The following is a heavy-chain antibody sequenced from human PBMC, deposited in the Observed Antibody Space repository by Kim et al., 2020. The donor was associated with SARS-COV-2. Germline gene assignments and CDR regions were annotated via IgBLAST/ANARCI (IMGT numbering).Heavy chain of an antibody. CDR3: ARNWHYNNYAIDG. D-gene: IGHD1-1*01. CDR2: ISTSGSTR. V-gene: IGHV3-48*03. Sequence: GGSLRLSCAASGFTFSNYEMNWVRQAPGKGLEWVSYISTSGSTRYYADSVKGRFTISRDNAKNSLYLQMNSLRAEDTAVYYCARNWHYNNYAIDGWGQWATVTVSS. CDR1: GFTFSNYE. J-gene: IGHJ6*02.